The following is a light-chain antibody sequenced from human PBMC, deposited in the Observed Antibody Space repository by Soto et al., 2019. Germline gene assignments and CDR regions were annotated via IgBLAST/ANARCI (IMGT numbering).Light chain of an antibody. CDR3: GSYTSSNTLV. V-gene: IGLV2-14*03. CDR1: SSDVGGYNY. J-gene: IGLJ1*01. CDR2: VVT. Sequence: QSALTQPASVSGSPGQSITISCTGTSSDVGGYNYVSWYQQHPGKAPKLLIYVVTYRPSGVSNRFSGSKSGNTASLTISGLQAEDEADYFCGSYTSSNTLVFGTGTKLTVL.